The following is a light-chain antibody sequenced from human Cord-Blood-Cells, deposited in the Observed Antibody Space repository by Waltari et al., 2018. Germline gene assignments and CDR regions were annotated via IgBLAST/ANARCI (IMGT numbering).Light chain of an antibody. CDR2: EGS. Sequence: QSALTQPASVSGSPGQSITLSCTGTSSDVGSYNLVSWYQQHPGKPPKLMIYEGSKRPSGFSNRFSGSKSGNTASLTISGLQAEDEADYYCCSYAGSSTLVFGGGTKLTVL. CDR3: CSYAGSSTLV. CDR1: SSDVGSYNL. V-gene: IGLV2-23*01. J-gene: IGLJ2*01.